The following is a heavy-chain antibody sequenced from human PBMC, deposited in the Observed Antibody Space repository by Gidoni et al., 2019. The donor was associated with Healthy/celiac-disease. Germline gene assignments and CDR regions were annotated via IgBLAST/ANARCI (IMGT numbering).Heavy chain of an antibody. CDR3: ARELIDVVPAAGQHYYYYYGMDV. Sequence: QVQLVESGGGVVQPGRSLRLSCAASGFTFSSYGMHWVRQAPGKGLEWVAVIWYDGSNKYYADSVKGRFTISRDNSKNTLYLQMNSLRAEDTAVYYCARELIDVVPAAGQHYYYYYGMDVWGQGTTVTVSS. J-gene: IGHJ6*02. V-gene: IGHV3-33*01. D-gene: IGHD2-2*01. CDR2: IWYDGSNK. CDR1: GFTFSSYG.